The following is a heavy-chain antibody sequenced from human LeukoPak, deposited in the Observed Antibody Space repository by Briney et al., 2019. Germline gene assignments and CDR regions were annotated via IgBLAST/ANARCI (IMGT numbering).Heavy chain of an antibody. Sequence: GGSLRLSCAASGFTFDIYGMIWVRLAPGKGLEWVSGINWNGGSIGYAHSVKGRFTISRDNAKNSLYLQMNSLRAEDTAVYYCAELGITMIGGVWGKGTTVTISS. CDR1: GFTFDIYG. V-gene: IGHV3-20*04. CDR3: AELGITMIGGV. CDR2: INWNGGSI. D-gene: IGHD3-10*02. J-gene: IGHJ6*04.